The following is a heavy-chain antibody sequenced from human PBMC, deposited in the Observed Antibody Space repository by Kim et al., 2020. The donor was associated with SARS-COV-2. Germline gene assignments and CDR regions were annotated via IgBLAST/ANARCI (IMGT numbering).Heavy chain of an antibody. J-gene: IGHJ4*02. CDR1: GGSISSYY. Sequence: SETLSLTCTVSGGSISSYYWSWIRQPPGKGLEWIGYIYYSGSTNYNPSLKSRVTISVDTSKNQFSLKLSSVTAADTAVYYCARVVVVSLRPYFDYWGQGTLVTVSS. CDR2: IYYSGST. V-gene: IGHV4-59*13. D-gene: IGHD3-22*01. CDR3: ARVVVVSLRPYFDY.